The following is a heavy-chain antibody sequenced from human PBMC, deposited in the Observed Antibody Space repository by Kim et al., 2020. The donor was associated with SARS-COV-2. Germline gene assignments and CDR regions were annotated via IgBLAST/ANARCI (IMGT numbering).Heavy chain of an antibody. CDR2: IWYDGSKK. CDR1: GFTFSSYG. D-gene: IGHD3-10*01. CDR3: ARGRVRIGYYYGSGSYLSEMDV. J-gene: IGHJ6*03. Sequence: GGSLRLSCAASGFTFSSYGLHWVRPAPGKGLEGVAVIWYDGSKKSYADSVKGRFTISRDNSKNTLYLQMNSLRAEDTAVYYCARGRVRIGYYYGSGSYLSEMDVWGNGTTVTV. V-gene: IGHV3-33*01.